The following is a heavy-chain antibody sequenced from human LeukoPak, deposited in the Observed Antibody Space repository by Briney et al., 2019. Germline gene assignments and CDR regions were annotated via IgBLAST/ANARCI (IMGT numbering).Heavy chain of an antibody. V-gene: IGHV3-30*18. CDR2: ISYDGSNK. CDR3: AKDGSGGYSYGHRPYYYYGMDV. D-gene: IGHD5-18*01. Sequence: QSGGSLRLSCAASGFTFSSYGMHWVRQAPGKGLEWVAVISYDGSNKYYADSVKGRFTISRDNSKNTLYLQMNSLRAEDTAVYYCAKDGSGGYSYGHRPYYYYGMDVWGQGTTVTVSS. J-gene: IGHJ6*02. CDR1: GFTFSSYG.